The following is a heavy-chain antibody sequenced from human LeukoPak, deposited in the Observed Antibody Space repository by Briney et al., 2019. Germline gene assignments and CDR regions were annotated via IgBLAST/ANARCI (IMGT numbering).Heavy chain of an antibody. CDR3: ARDPGRRFDY. Sequence: PSETLSLTCAVYGGSFSGDYWSWIRQPPGKGLEWIGSIYYSGSTYYNPSLKSRVTISVDTSKNQFSLKLSSVTAADTAVYYCARDPGRRFDYWGQGTLVTVSS. D-gene: IGHD3-10*01. CDR1: GGSFSGDY. CDR2: IYYSGST. V-gene: IGHV4-34*01. J-gene: IGHJ4*02.